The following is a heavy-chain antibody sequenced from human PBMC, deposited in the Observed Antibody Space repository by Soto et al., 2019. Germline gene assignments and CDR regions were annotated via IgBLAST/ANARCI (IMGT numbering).Heavy chain of an antibody. D-gene: IGHD3-16*01. V-gene: IGHV3-7*01. J-gene: IGHJ4*02. CDR1: GFSFSSYW. CDR3: VRDVGFDYVN. Sequence: EVQLVESGGGLVQPGGALRISCKGSGFSFSSYWMRWVRQAPGKGLEWVASIKKDESEKYYVDSMKGRFTISRDNVDDSVFLNMNSLSAEDTAVYFCVRDVGFDYVNWGQGTLVTVSS. CDR2: IKKDESEK.